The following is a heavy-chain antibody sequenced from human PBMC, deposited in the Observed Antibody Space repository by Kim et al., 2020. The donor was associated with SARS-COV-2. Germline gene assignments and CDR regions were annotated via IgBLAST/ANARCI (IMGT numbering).Heavy chain of an antibody. CDR2: IDLDKGDT. CDR1: GFLFTDYV. CDR3: ARGNRGCCMDS. V-gene: IGHV1-3*01. J-gene: IGHJ5*01. Sequence: ASVKVSCKTSGFLFTDYVIVWVRRAPGQSLEWMGWIDLDKGDTFYSQHFQDRVSISGDTFASTVFMDLSGRRADDTATYYCARGNRGCCMDSWGQGTLVTGSS. D-gene: IGHD2-15*01.